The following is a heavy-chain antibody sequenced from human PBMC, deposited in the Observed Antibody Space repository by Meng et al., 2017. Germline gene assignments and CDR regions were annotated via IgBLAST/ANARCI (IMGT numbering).Heavy chain of an antibody. CDR1: GYSISSGYY. CDR2: INHSGST. Sequence: SQTLSLTCAVSGYSISSGYYWGWIRQPPGKGLEWIGEINHSGSTNYNPSLKSRVTISVDTSKNQFSLKLSSVTAADTAVYYCARVIGSGWYRSSAFDIWGQGTMVTVSS. J-gene: IGHJ3*02. CDR3: ARVIGSGWYRSSAFDI. V-gene: IGHV4-38-2*01. D-gene: IGHD6-19*01.